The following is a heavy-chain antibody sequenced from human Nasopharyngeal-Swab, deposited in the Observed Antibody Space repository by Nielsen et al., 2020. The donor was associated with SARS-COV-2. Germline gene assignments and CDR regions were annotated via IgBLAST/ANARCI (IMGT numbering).Heavy chain of an antibody. CDR2: IIPIFGTA. CDR3: ATSMAVAGTQPPLY. CDR1: GGTFSSYA. Sequence: SVKVSCKASGGTFSSYAISWVRQAPGQGLEWMGGIIPIFGTANYAQKFQGRVTITADESTSTAYMELSSLRSEDTAVYYCATSMAVAGTQPPLYWGQGTPVTVSS. V-gene: IGHV1-69*13. J-gene: IGHJ4*02. D-gene: IGHD6-19*01.